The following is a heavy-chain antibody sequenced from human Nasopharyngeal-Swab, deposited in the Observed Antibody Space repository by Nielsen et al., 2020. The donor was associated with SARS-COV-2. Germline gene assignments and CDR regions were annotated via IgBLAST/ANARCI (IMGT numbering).Heavy chain of an antibody. CDR2: IKQDGSEK. CDR1: GFTFSSYW. Sequence: GESLKISCAASGFTFSSYWMSWVRQAPGKGLEWVANIKQDGSEKYYVDSVKGRFTISRDNAKNSLYLQMNSLRAEDTAVYYCARDSRGYSYGYIYFDHWGQGTLVTVSS. J-gene: IGHJ4*02. V-gene: IGHV3-7*03. D-gene: IGHD5-18*01. CDR3: ARDSRGYSYGYIYFDH.